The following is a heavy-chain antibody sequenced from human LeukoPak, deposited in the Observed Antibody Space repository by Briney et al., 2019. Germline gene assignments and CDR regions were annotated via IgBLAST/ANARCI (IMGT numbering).Heavy chain of an antibody. CDR2: INPYNGNT. D-gene: IGHD2-15*01. CDR1: GYTFSTDG. CDR3: VRDGGSSGPGGN. J-gene: IGHJ4*02. V-gene: IGHV1-18*01. Sequence: ASVKVSCKASGYTFSTDGISWVRQAPGQGLEWMGWINPYNGNTKYAQQLQDRVTMTSETSTSTAYMELRSLRSDDTAVYYCVRDGGSSGPGGNWGQGTLVTVSS.